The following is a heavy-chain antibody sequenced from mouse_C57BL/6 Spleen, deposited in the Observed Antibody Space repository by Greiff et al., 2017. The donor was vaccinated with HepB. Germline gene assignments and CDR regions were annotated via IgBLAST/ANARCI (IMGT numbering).Heavy chain of an antibody. Sequence: VQLQQSGAELARPGASVKLSCKASGYTFTSYGISWVKQRTGQGLEWIGEIYPRSGNTYYNEKFKGKATLTADKSSSTAYMELRSLTSEDSAVYFCASPHYYGSSYVWFAYWGQGTLVTVSA. V-gene: IGHV1-81*01. D-gene: IGHD1-1*01. CDR3: ASPHYYGSSYVWFAY. J-gene: IGHJ3*01. CDR2: IYPRSGNT. CDR1: GYTFTSYG.